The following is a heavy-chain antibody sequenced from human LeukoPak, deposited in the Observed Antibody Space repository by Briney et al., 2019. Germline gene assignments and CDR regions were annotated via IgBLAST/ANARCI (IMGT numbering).Heavy chain of an antibody. CDR3: ARDIASIAARPDWFDP. Sequence: GASVKVSCKASGGTFSSYAISWVRQAPGQGLEWMGRIIPILGIANYAQKFKGRVTITADKSTSTAYMELSSLRSEDTAVYYCARDIASIAARPDWFDPWGQGTLVTVSS. V-gene: IGHV1-69*04. D-gene: IGHD6-6*01. J-gene: IGHJ5*02. CDR1: GGTFSSYA. CDR2: IIPILGIA.